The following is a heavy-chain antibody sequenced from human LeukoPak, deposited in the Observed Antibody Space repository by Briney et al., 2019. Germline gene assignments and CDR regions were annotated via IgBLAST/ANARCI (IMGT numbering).Heavy chain of an antibody. Sequence: GSLRLSCAASGFTFSDYYMSWIRQAPGKGLEWVSYISSSGSFIYYADSVKGRFTISRDNAKNSLYLHMNSLRAEDTALYYCAREPYYDSSGYSPDYWGQGTLVTVSS. V-gene: IGHV3-11*04. D-gene: IGHD3-22*01. J-gene: IGHJ4*02. CDR3: AREPYYDSSGYSPDY. CDR1: GFTFSDYY. CDR2: ISSSGSFI.